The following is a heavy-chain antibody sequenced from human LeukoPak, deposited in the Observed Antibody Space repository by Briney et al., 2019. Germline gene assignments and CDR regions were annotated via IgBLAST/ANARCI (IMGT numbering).Heavy chain of an antibody. CDR3: ARAVNMIVVVSDAFDI. CDR2: IIPIFGTA. D-gene: IGHD3-22*01. V-gene: IGHV1-69*05. CDR1: GGTFSSYA. J-gene: IGHJ3*02. Sequence: SVKVSCKASGGTFSSYAISWVRQAPGHGLEWMGGIIPIFGTANYAQKFQGRVTITTDESTSTAYMELSSLRSEDTAVYYCARAVNMIVVVSDAFDIWGQGTMVTVSS.